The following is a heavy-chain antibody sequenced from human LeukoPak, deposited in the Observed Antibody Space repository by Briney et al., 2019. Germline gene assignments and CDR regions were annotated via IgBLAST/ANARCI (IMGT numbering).Heavy chain of an antibody. D-gene: IGHD5-12*01. Sequence: GGSLRLSCAASGFTFSSYGMSWVRQAPGKGLEWVANIKQDGSEKFYVDSVKGRFTISRDNAKNSVYLQMNSLRVDDTAVYYCARKGPYLGYDYSSYFDYWGQGTLVTVSS. J-gene: IGHJ4*02. CDR1: GFTFSSYG. CDR3: ARKGPYLGYDYSSYFDY. V-gene: IGHV3-7*01. CDR2: IKQDGSEK.